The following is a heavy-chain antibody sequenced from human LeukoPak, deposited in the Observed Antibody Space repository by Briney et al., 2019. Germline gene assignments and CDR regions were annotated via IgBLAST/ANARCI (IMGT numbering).Heavy chain of an antibody. V-gene: IGHV3-7*03. CDR2: IRDDGSEK. D-gene: IGHD3-3*02. CDR1: GFTFSNHW. CDR3: AKSGSSVFWS. J-gene: IGHJ5*02. Sequence: GGSLRLSCAASGFTFSNHWMSWVRQAPGKGLEWVANIRDDGSEKYYVDSVKGRFTVSRDNVKNSLFLQMDSLRVDDTAVYCCAKSGSSVFWSWGQGTLVTVSS.